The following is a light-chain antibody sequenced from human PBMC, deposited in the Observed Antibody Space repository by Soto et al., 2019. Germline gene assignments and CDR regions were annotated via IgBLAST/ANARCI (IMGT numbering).Light chain of an antibody. CDR1: QSISSW. V-gene: IGKV1-5*01. CDR2: DAS. Sequence: DIQMTQSPSTLSASVVDRVTITCRASQSISSWLAWYQQKPGKAPKLLIYDASSLESGVPSRFSGSGSGTEFTLTISSLQPDDVATYYCQNYNSAPLTFGGGTKVDIK. CDR3: QNYNSAPLT. J-gene: IGKJ4*01.